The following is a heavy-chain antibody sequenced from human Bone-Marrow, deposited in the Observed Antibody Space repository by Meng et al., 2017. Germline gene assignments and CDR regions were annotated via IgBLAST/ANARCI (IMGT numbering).Heavy chain of an antibody. CDR3: ARDEDISAAGKLFGDY. CDR2: INPKSGDT. J-gene: IGHJ4*02. V-gene: IGHV1-2*06. Sequence: VQLVQSGAKVKKPGASVKVSCKPSGYNFPDYYIHWVRRAPGQGLERMGRINPKSGDTHYAQRFQGRVTMTGDTSISTAYMELSGLRSDDTAMYYCARDEDISAAGKLFGDYWGQGTLVTVSS. CDR1: GYNFPDYY. D-gene: IGHD6-13*01.